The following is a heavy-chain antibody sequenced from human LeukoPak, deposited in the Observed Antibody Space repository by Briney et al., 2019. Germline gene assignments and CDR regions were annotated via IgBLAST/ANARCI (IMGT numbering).Heavy chain of an antibody. CDR3: ARGERLNTMTQGGCAFDI. Sequence: SETLSLTCAVYGGSFSGYYWSWTRQPPGKGLEWIGEINHSGSTNYNPSLKSRVTISVDTSKNQFSLKLSSVTAADTAVYYCARGERLNTMTQGGCAFDIWGQGTMVTVSS. D-gene: IGHD3-22*01. CDR1: GGSFSGYY. CDR2: INHSGST. V-gene: IGHV4-34*01. J-gene: IGHJ3*02.